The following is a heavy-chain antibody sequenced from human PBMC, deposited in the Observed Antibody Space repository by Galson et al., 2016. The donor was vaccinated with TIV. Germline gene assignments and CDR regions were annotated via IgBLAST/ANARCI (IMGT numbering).Heavy chain of an antibody. D-gene: IGHD2-2*02. Sequence: SLRLSCAASGFTFSSFSMNWVRQAPGKGLEWVSSISSSGTYIYYTDSVKGRFTISRDNTKNSLFLQMNSLRAEDTAVYYCARAVPEIPETLDYWGQGTLVTVSS. CDR2: ISSSGTYI. V-gene: IGHV3-21*06. CDR1: GFTFSSFS. J-gene: IGHJ4*02. CDR3: ARAVPEIPETLDY.